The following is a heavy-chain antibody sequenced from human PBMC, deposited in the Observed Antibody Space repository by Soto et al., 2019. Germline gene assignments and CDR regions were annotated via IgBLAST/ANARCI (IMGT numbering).Heavy chain of an antibody. J-gene: IGHJ6*01. CDR3: ARPHSARYSYGMDV. D-gene: IGHD1-26*01. CDR1: GLSVSLNY. CDR2: IYGGGTT. V-gene: IGHV3-53*01. Sequence: EVQLVESGGGLIQIGGSLRLSCAASGLSVSLNYMSWVRQAPGKGLEWVSIIYGGGTTYYTDSVEGRFTISRDNSKNTLYLQMNSLRAEDTAVYYCARPHSARYSYGMDVW.